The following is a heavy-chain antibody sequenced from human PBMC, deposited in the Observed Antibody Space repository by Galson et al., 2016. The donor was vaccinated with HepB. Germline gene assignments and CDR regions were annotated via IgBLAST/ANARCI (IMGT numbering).Heavy chain of an antibody. CDR2: IHNSEDIS. V-gene: IGHV3-23*01. J-gene: IGHJ4*02. CDR3: VKWRGGVWTDYFIDY. Sequence: SLRLSCAAAGFAFSGYAMSWVRQAPGKGLEWVPIIHNSEDISYYADSVKGRFTISRDNSKNTLYLQMNSLRAEDTAVYYCVKWRGGVWTDYFIDYWGQGTLVTVSS. CDR1: GFAFSGYA. D-gene: IGHD3/OR15-3a*01.